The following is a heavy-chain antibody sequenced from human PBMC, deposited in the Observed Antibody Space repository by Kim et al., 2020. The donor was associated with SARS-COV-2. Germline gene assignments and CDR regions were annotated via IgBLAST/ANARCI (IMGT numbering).Heavy chain of an antibody. CDR3: AKRDFYGSAPFDP. D-gene: IGHD3-10*01. J-gene: IGHJ5*02. V-gene: IGHV1-3*01. Sequence: YSQKFQGRGTITRDTPAGTAYMELSSLRSEDTAVYYCAKRDFYGSAPFDPWGQGTLVTVSS.